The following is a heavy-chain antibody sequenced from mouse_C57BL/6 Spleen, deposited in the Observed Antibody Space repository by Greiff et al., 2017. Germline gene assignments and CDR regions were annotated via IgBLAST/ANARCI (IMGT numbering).Heavy chain of an antibody. CDR2: IDPNSGGT. CDR1: GYTFTSYW. V-gene: IGHV1-72*01. Sequence: VQLQQSGAELVKPGASVKLSCKASGYTFTSYWMHWVKQRPGRGLEWIGRIDPNSGGTKYNEKFKSKATLTVDKPSSTAYLQLSSLTSEDSAVYYCARDYGSSRYYYAMDYWGQGTSVTVSS. D-gene: IGHD1-1*01. J-gene: IGHJ4*01. CDR3: ARDYGSSRYYYAMDY.